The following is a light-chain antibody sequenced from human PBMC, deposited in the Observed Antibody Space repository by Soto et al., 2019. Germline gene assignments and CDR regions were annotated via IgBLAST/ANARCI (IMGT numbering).Light chain of an antibody. V-gene: IGKV3-15*01. CDR3: QQYNNWPLT. Sequence: EIVITHSPATLSVSPGERATLSCRASQTVNNNLAWYQQKPGQAPRLLIYGASARATGIPARFSGSGSGTEFTLTISSLQSEDFAVYYCQQYNNWPLTFGGGTKVEIK. J-gene: IGKJ4*01. CDR2: GAS. CDR1: QTVNNN.